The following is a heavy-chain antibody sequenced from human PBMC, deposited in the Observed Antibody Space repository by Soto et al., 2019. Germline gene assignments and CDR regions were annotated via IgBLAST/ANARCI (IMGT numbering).Heavy chain of an antibody. CDR3: ARGGGYYDSSGYYSHWFDP. CDR2: IIPIFGTA. J-gene: IGHJ5*02. Sequence: QVQLVQSGAEVKKPGSSVKVSCKASGGTFSSYAISWVRQAPGQGLEWMGGIIPIFGTANYAQKFQGRVTITADKSTSRAYMELSSLRSEDTAVYYCARGGGYYDSSGYYSHWFDPWGQGTLVTVSS. CDR1: GGTFSSYA. D-gene: IGHD3-22*01. V-gene: IGHV1-69*06.